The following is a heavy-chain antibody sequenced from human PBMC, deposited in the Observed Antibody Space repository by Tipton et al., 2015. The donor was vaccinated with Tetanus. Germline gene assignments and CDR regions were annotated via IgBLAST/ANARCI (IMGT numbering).Heavy chain of an antibody. CDR3: ARERPYSSSPQTLMDV. D-gene: IGHD6-6*01. V-gene: IGHV1-69*06. CDR2: IIPIFGTA. J-gene: IGHJ6*02. CDR1: GGTFSSYA. Sequence: QSGPEVKKPGSPVKVSCKASGGTFSSYAISWVRQAPGQGLEWMGGIIPIFGTANYAQKFQGRVTITADKSTSTAYMELSSLRSEDTAVYYCARERPYSSSPQTLMDVWGQGTTVTVSS.